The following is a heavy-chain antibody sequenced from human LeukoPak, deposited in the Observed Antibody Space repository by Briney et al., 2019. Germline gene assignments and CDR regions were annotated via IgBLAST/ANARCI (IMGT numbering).Heavy chain of an antibody. Sequence: PGGSPRLSCAASGFTFSSYAMSWVRQTPGKGLEWVLVISGSGGSTYYADSVKGRFTISRDNSKNTLYLQMNGLRAEDTAVYYCAKFKGRDGYSLFDYWGQGTLVTVSS. J-gene: IGHJ4*02. D-gene: IGHD5-24*01. V-gene: IGHV3-23*01. CDR3: AKFKGRDGYSLFDY. CDR1: GFTFSSYA. CDR2: ISGSGGST.